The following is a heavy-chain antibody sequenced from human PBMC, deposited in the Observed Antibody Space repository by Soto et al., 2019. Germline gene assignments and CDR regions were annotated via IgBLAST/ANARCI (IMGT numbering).Heavy chain of an antibody. CDR3: ARGFYGSGSYYFDW. CDR2: ISVYNGNT. V-gene: IGHV1-18*01. J-gene: IGHJ4*02. D-gene: IGHD3-10*01. CDR1: GFTFTNYG. Sequence: EASVKVSCKASGFTFTNYGIDWVRQAPGQGLEWMGWISVYNGNTNYAQDLQGRVTMTTDTSTSTAYMELRSLRSDDTAVYYCARGFYGSGSYYFDWWGQGTQVTVSS.